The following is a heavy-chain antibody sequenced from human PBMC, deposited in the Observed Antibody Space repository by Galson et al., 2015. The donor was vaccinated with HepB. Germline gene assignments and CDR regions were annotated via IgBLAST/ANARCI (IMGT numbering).Heavy chain of an antibody. CDR1: GFSIRSHY. CDR3: AQLGTGY. Sequence: SLRLSCAASGFSIRSHYMNWVRQAPGKGLEWVSLIHGGNNKYYADSVKGRFTISRDDSSNTLYLQMNSLRAEDTAVSYCAQLGTGYWGQGTLVTVSS. CDR2: IHGGNNK. J-gene: IGHJ4*02. D-gene: IGHD6-13*01. V-gene: IGHV3-53*01.